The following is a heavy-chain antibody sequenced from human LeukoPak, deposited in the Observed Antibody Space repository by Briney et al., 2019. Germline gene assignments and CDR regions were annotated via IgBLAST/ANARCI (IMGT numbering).Heavy chain of an antibody. V-gene: IGHV3-23*01. J-gene: IGHJ4*02. CDR3: AKRGVVIRVILVGFHKEAYYFDS. D-gene: IGHD3-22*01. CDR2: ISYSGGRT. Sequence: GGSLRLPCAVSGFTLSNYGMSWGRQAPGKGLELVAGISYSGGRTNYADSVKGRLTISRDNHKNTLYLQKNSLRSQDTAVYSCAKRGVVIRVILVGFHKEAYYFDSWGQGALVTVSS. CDR1: GFTLSNYG.